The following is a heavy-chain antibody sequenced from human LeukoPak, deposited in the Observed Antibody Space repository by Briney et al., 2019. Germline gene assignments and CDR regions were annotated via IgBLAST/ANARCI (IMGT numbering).Heavy chain of an antibody. V-gene: IGHV3-23*01. Sequence: PGGSLRLSCAASGFTFNDHYMDWVRQAPGKGLEWVSAISGSGGSTYYADSVEGRFTISRDNSKNTLYLQMNSLRAEDTAVYYCGSGITIFGVVTPFDYWGQGTLVTVSS. D-gene: IGHD3-3*01. CDR3: GSGITIFGVVTPFDY. J-gene: IGHJ4*02. CDR2: ISGSGGST. CDR1: GFTFNDHY.